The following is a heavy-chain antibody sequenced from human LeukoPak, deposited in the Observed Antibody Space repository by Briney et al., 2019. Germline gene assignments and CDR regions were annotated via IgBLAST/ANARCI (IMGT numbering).Heavy chain of an antibody. D-gene: IGHD3-22*01. CDR3: ARAPSITMIVDAFDI. Sequence: GGSLRLSCAASGFTFSSYEMNWVRQALGKGLEWVSYISSSGSTIYYAGSVKGRFTISRDNAKNSLYLQMNSLRAEDTAVYYCARAPSITMIVDAFDIWGQGTMVTVSS. CDR2: ISSSGSTI. CDR1: GFTFSSYE. J-gene: IGHJ3*02. V-gene: IGHV3-48*03.